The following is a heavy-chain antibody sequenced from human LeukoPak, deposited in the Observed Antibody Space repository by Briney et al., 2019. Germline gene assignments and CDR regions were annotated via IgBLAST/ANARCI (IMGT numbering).Heavy chain of an antibody. Sequence: SETLSLTCAVYGGSFSGYYWSWIRQPPGKGLEWIGEINHSGSTNYNPSLKSRVTISVDTSKTQFSLDMRSMPAADTGVYYCARGQGVTVIKVGKNWFDPWSQGTQVIVSP. J-gene: IGHJ5*02. CDR1: GGSFSGYY. D-gene: IGHD3-22*01. CDR2: INHSGST. V-gene: IGHV4-34*01. CDR3: ARGQGVTVIKVGKNWFDP.